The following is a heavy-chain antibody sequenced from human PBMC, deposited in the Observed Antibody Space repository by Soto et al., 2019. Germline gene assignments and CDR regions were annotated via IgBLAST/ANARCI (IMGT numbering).Heavy chain of an antibody. CDR3: AKNLVGATGYYYYGMDV. V-gene: IGHV3-43*01. D-gene: IGHD1-26*01. CDR1: GFTFDDYT. J-gene: IGHJ6*02. CDR2: ISWDGGST. Sequence: GGSLRLSCAASGFTFDDYTMHWVRQAPGKGLEWVSLISWDGGSTYYADSVKGRFTISRDNSKNSLYLQMNSLRTEDTALYYCAKNLVGATGYYYYGMDVWGQGTTVTVSS.